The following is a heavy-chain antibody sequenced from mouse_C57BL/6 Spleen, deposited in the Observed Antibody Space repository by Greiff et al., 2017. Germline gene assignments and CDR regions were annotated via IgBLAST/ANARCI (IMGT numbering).Heavy chain of an antibody. Sequence: EVKLMASVAELVKPGASVKLSCTASGFNIKDSYMIWVKQRTEQGLEWIGRIDPEDGETKYAPKFQGQATITADTSSNTAYLQLSSLISDVTAVYYCARVHYYGKDYAMDYWGQGDSVTVST. CDR1: GFNIKDSY. V-gene: IGHV14-2*01. CDR3: ARVHYYGKDYAMDY. J-gene: IGHJ4*01. D-gene: IGHD1-2*01. CDR2: IDPEDGET.